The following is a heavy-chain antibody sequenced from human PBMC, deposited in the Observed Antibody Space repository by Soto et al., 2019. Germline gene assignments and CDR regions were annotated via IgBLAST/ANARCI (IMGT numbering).Heavy chain of an antibody. Sequence: QAQLQESGPGLVKPSQTLSLTCTVSGGSITSGGYYWGWIRQHPGKGLEWIGYIYNSGSTYYNPSLQSRVTISLDTSKIQFSLNLSSVTAADTAVYYCARSSGDYGDYYFDYWGQGTLVTVSS. V-gene: IGHV4-31*03. D-gene: IGHD4-17*01. CDR1: GGSITSGGYY. CDR3: ARSSGDYGDYYFDY. CDR2: IYNSGST. J-gene: IGHJ4*02.